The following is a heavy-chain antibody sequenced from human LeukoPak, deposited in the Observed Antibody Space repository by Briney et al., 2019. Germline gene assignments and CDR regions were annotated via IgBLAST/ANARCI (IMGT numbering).Heavy chain of an antibody. J-gene: IGHJ6*02. V-gene: IGHV1-46*01. CDR3: ARGPLPARVPAAIPYGMDV. D-gene: IGHD2-2*01. CDR2: INPSGGST. CDR1: GYTFTSYY. Sequence: APVKVSCKASGYTFTSYYMHWVRQAPGQGLEWMGIINPSGGSTSYAQKFQGRVTMTRDTSTSTVYMELSSLRSEDTAVYYCARGPLPARVPAAIPYGMDVWGQGTTVTVSS.